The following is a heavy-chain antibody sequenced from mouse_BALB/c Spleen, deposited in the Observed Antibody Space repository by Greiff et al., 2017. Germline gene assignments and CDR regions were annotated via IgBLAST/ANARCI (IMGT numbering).Heavy chain of an antibody. V-gene: IGHV14-3*02. CDR3: ARWGGTRGGYYFDY. Sequence: EVQLQESGAELVKPGASVKLSCTASGFNIKDTYMHWVKQRPEQGLEWIGRIDPANGNTKYDPKFQGKATITADTSSNTAYLQLSSLTSEDTAVYYCARWGGTRGGYYFDYWGQGTTLTVSS. CDR1: GFNIKDTY. D-gene: IGHD4-1*01. CDR2: IDPANGNT. J-gene: IGHJ2*01.